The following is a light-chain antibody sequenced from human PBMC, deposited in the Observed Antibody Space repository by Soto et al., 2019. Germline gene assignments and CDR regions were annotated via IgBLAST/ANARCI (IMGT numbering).Light chain of an antibody. CDR1: QGIGND. CDR2: AAS. Sequence: DIQMTHSPSSLSASVGDRVTITCRASQGIGNDLAWYQQKPGKAPKRLIYAASSLQSGVPSRFSGSVSGTEFTLTISRLQPEDFATYYCLQHNSYPRTFGQGTKVEIK. V-gene: IGKV1-17*01. CDR3: LQHNSYPRT. J-gene: IGKJ1*01.